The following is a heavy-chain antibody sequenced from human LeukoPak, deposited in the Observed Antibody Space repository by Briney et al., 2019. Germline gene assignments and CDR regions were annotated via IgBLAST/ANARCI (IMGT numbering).Heavy chain of an antibody. CDR2: IYYSGST. CDR3: ARHDALDY. J-gene: IGHJ4*02. V-gene: IGHV4-39*01. CDR1: GGSISSSSYY. Sequence: SETLSLTCTVSGGSISSSSYYWGWIRQPPGKGLEWIGSIYYSGSTYYNPSLKSRVTISVDTSKNQFSLKLSSVTAADTAVYYCARHDALDYWGQGTLVTVSS.